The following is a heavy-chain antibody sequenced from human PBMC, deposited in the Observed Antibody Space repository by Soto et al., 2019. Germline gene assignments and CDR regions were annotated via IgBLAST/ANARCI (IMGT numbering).Heavy chain of an antibody. J-gene: IGHJ6*02. V-gene: IGHV4-31*03. Sequence: PSETLSLTCTVSGGSISSGGYYWSWIRQHPGKGLEWIGYIYYSGSTYYNPSLKSRVTISVDTSKNQFSLKLSSVTAADTAVYYCSTKLWFGELDPNYYGMDVWGQGPTVTVSS. CDR2: IYYSGST. D-gene: IGHD3-10*01. CDR3: STKLWFGELDPNYYGMDV. CDR1: GGSISSGGYY.